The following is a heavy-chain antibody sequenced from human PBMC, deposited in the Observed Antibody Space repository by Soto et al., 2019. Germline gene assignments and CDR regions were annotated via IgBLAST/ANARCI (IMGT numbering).Heavy chain of an antibody. V-gene: IGHV3-66*01. D-gene: IGHD3-10*01. CDR1: GFTVSSNY. CDR2: LYSGGST. J-gene: IGHJ4*02. Sequence: EVQLVESGGGLVQPGGSLRLSCAASGFTVSSNYMSWVRQAPGKGLEWVSVLYSGGSTYYADSVKGRFTISRDNSKNTLYLQMNSLRAEDTAVYYCARRLESMVRGAHDCWGQGTLVTVSS. CDR3: ARRLESMVRGAHDC.